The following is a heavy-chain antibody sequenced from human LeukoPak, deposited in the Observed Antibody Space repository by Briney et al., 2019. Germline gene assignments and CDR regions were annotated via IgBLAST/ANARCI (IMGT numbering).Heavy chain of an antibody. V-gene: IGHV3-53*01. CDR3: AKEGTGEWGAFDI. D-gene: IGHD3-10*01. J-gene: IGHJ3*02. Sequence: GGSLRLSCTASGFTVSNIYMSWIRQAPGKGLEWVSVTYSGGTTYYADSVKGRFTISRDNSKNTLYLQMNSLRAEDTAVYYCAKEGTGEWGAFDIWGQGTMVTVSS. CDR1: GFTVSNIY. CDR2: TYSGGTT.